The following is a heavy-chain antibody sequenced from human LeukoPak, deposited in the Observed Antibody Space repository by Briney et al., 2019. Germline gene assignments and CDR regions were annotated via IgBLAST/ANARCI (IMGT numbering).Heavy chain of an antibody. Sequence: SEALSLTCTVSGYSISSGYYWGWIRQPPWKGLEWIGSIFHTGSTYFNPSLKSRVTISVDLSKNQFFLKLTSVTAADTAVYYCARDGGYFDSGSYYSSLSIDYWGQGTLVTVSS. J-gene: IGHJ4*02. CDR1: GYSISSGYY. CDR3: ARDGGYFDSGSYYSSLSIDY. D-gene: IGHD3-10*01. V-gene: IGHV4-38-2*02. CDR2: IFHTGST.